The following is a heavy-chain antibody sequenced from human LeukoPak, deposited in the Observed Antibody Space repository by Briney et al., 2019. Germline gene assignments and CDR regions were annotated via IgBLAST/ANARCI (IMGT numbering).Heavy chain of an antibody. D-gene: IGHD3-22*01. Sequence: SETLSLTCTVSGYSISSSYYWGWIRQPPGKGLEWIGSIYYSGSTYYNPSLKSRVTISVDTSKNQFSLKLSSVTAADTAVYYCARTDSSGYYGYFGEDYYYYYMDVWGKGTTVTVSS. V-gene: IGHV4-38-2*02. CDR3: ARTDSSGYYGYFGEDYYYYYMDV. J-gene: IGHJ6*03. CDR2: IYYSGST. CDR1: GYSISSSYY.